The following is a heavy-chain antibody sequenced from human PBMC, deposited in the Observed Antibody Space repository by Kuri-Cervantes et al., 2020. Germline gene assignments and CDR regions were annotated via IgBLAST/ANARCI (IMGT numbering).Heavy chain of an antibody. D-gene: IGHD5-12*01. J-gene: IGHJ3*02. CDR3: ASLRGYSGYDKKSTGRGDAFDI. Sequence: SVKVSCKASGGAFSSYAISWVRQAPGQGLEWMGGIIPIFGTANYAQKFQGRVTITADESTSTAYMELSSLRSEDTAVYYCASLRGYSGYDKKSTGRGDAFDIWGQGTMVTVSS. V-gene: IGHV1-69*13. CDR2: IIPIFGTA. CDR1: GGAFSSYA.